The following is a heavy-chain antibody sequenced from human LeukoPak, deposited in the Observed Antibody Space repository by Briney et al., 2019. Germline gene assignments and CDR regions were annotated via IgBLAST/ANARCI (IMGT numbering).Heavy chain of an antibody. CDR3: ARSELWSPFDY. Sequence: SETLSLTCRVSGASISTYYWSWIRQPVGKGLEWIGQIKTTGSTHYNSSLESRVTMSLDTSKKEFSLNLTSVTAADTAVYYCARSELWSPFDYWGQGTLVTVSS. CDR2: IKTTGST. D-gene: IGHD5-18*01. J-gene: IGHJ4*02. CDR1: GASISTYY. V-gene: IGHV4-4*07.